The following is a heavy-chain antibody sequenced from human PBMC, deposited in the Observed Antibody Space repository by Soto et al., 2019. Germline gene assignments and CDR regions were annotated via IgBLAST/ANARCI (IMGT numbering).Heavy chain of an antibody. CDR3: ATEEDIVLVPAAISYFCNGMDV. CDR1: GGTFSSYA. V-gene: IGHV1-69*13. J-gene: IGHJ6*02. Sequence: SVKVSCKASGGTFSSYAISWVRQAPGQGLEWMGGIIPIFGTANYAQKFQGRVTITADESTSTAYMELSSLRSEDTAVYYCATEEDIVLVPAAISYFCNGMDVWGQGTTVPVSS. CDR2: IIPIFGTA. D-gene: IGHD2-2*01.